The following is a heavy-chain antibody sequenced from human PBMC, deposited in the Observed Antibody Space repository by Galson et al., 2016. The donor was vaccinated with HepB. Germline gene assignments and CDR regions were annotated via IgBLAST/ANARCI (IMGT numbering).Heavy chain of an antibody. D-gene: IGHD2-21*01. CDR3: VRDLEYCGSVNCYEDGFAP. CDR1: GYTFTSYG. Sequence: SVKVSCKASGYTFTSYGISWVRQAPGQGLEWMGWISGYDGDRNYARKFQGRLTMTTDTSTSTAYMELRSLTSDDTAVYSCVRDLEYCGSVNCYEDGFAPWGQGTLVTVFS. CDR2: ISGYDGDR. J-gene: IGHJ5*02. V-gene: IGHV1-18*01.